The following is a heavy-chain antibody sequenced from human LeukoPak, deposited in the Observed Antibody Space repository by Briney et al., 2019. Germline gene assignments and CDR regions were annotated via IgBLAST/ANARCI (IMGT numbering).Heavy chain of an antibody. J-gene: IGHJ4*02. CDR2: ISGSGGST. CDR3: AIEMATPIEAPFGY. V-gene: IGHV3-23*01. D-gene: IGHD5-24*01. Sequence: GGSLRLSCAASGFTFSSYAMSWVRQAPGKGLEWVSSISGSGGSTYYAHSAKDRFTISRNNSKNTLFLQMNSRRAEGTAVYYWAIEMATPIEAPFGYWGQGTLVTVSS. CDR1: GFTFSSYA.